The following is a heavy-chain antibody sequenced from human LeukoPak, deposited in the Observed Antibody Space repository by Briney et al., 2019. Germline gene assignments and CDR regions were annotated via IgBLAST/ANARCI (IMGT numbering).Heavy chain of an antibody. CDR1: GYSFTSYW. CDR3: ARQGTGEIDL. CDR2: IYPGDSNT. V-gene: IGHV5-51*01. D-gene: IGHD7-27*01. J-gene: IGHJ4*01. Sequence: NTGESMMFSCKGSGYSFTSYWIGWVRQMPGKGLEWMGIIYPGDSNTRYSPSLQGQVTISADKSISTAYLQWSSLKASDTAMYYCARQGTGEIDLWGQGTLVTVSS.